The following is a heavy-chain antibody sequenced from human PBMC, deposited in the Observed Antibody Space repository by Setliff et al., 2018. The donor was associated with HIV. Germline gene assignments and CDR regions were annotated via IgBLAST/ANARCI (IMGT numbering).Heavy chain of an antibody. D-gene: IGHD3-3*01. CDR2: IYYSGTT. J-gene: IGHJ3*01. Sequence: ETLSLTCSVSGSSMRRNYWSWIRQPPGKGLEWIGYIYYSGTTNYNPSLKSRVIFSVDTSKTQFSLRLTSVTAADTAMYFCARVRGDNFWSGSYSLPASDAFDVWGQGTMVTVS. CDR1: GSSMRRNY. CDR3: ARVRGDNFWSGSYSLPASDAFDV. V-gene: IGHV4-59*01.